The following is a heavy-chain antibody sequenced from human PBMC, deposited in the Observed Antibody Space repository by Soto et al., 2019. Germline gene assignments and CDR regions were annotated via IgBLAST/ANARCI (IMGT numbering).Heavy chain of an antibody. CDR1: GGSISSYY. J-gene: IGHJ3*02. CDR2: IYYSGST. D-gene: IGHD1-7*01. CDR3: ARESWNSSSGAFDI. V-gene: IGHV4-59*01. Sequence: SETLSLTCTVSGGSISSYYWSWIRQPPGKGLEWIGYIYYSGSTNYNPSLKSRVTISVDTSKNQFSLKLSSVTAADTAVYYCARESWNSSSGAFDIWGQGTMVTVSS.